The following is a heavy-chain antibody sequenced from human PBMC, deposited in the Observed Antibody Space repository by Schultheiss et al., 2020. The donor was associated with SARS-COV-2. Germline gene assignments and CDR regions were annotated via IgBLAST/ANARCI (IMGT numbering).Heavy chain of an antibody. CDR3: AGAARLQNRAFDI. CDR1: GFTFSSYG. CDR2: IWYDGSNK. D-gene: IGHD6-6*01. V-gene: IGHV3-33*01. J-gene: IGHJ3*02. Sequence: GASLKISCAASGFTFSSYGMHWVRQAPGKGLEWVAVIWYDGSNKYYADSVKGRFTISRDNSKNTLYLQMNSLRAEDTAVYYCAGAARLQNRAFDIWGQGTMVTVSS.